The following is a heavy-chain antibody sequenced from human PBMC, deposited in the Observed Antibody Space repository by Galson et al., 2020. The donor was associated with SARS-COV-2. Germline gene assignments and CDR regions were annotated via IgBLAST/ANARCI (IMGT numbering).Heavy chain of an antibody. V-gene: IGHV2-70*11. J-gene: IGHJ6*02. CDR1: GFSLSTSGMC. CDR2: IDWDDDK. CDR3: ARTLYDILTGYYYGMDV. D-gene: IGHD3-9*01. Sequence: ESGPTLVKPTQTLTLTCTFSGFSLSTSGMCVSWIRQPPGKALEWLARIDWDDDKYYSTSLKTRLTISKDTSKNQVVLTMTNMDPVDTATYYCARTLYDILTGYYYGMDVWGQGTTVTVSS.